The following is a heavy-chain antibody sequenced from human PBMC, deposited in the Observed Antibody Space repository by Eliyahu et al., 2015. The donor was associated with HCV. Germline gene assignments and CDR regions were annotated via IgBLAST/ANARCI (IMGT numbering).Heavy chain of an antibody. CDR2: IYYSGST. CDR3: ARLLDCSGGSCYSGYFDY. J-gene: IGHJ4*02. Sequence: QLQLQESGPGLVKPSETLSLTCTVSGGSISSSSYYWGWIRQPPGKGLEWIGSIYYSGSTYYNPSLKSRVTISVDTSKNQFSLKLSSVTAADTAVYYCARLLDCSGGSCYSGYFDYWGQGTLVTVIS. D-gene: IGHD2-15*01. V-gene: IGHV4-39*01. CDR1: GGSISSSSYY.